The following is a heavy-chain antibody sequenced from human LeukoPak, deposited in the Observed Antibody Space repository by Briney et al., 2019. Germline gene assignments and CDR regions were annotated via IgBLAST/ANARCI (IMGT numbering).Heavy chain of an antibody. CDR1: GFTFSSYA. D-gene: IGHD1-26*01. V-gene: IGHV3-30-3*01. Sequence: GRSLRPSCAASGFTFSSYAMHWVRQAPGKGLEWVAVISYDGSNKYYADSVKGRYTISRDNSKNTLYLQMNSLRAEDTAVYYCARVVDKWELIGFFDYWGQGTLVTVSS. CDR3: ARVVDKWELIGFFDY. CDR2: ISYDGSNK. J-gene: IGHJ4*02.